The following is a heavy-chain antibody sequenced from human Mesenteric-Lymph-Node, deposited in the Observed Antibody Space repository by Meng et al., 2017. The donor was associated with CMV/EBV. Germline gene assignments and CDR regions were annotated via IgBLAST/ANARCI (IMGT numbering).Heavy chain of an antibody. CDR2: INPSGGST. J-gene: IGHJ4*02. D-gene: IGHD1-26*01. CDR1: GGTFSSYA. CDR3: TRRIVGATYLDY. Sequence: ASVKVSCKASGGTFSSYAISWVRQAPGQGLEWMGIINPSGGSTSYAQKFQGRVTMTRDISTSTAYMELSRLTSDDTAVYYCTRRIVGATYLDYWGQGTLVTVSS. V-gene: IGHV1-46*01.